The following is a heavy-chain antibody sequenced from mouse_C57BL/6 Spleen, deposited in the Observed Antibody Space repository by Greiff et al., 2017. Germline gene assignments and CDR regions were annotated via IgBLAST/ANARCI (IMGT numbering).Heavy chain of an antibody. CDR3: ARGAVLRSDWYFDV. D-gene: IGHD1-1*01. Sequence: QVQLQQSGAELVKPGASVKISCKASGYAFSSYWMNWVKQRPGKGLEWIGQIYPGDGDTNYNGKFKGKATLTADKSSSTAYMQLSSLTSEDSAVYFCARGAVLRSDWYFDVWGTGTTVTVAS. CDR2: IYPGDGDT. J-gene: IGHJ1*03. CDR1: GYAFSSYW. V-gene: IGHV1-80*01.